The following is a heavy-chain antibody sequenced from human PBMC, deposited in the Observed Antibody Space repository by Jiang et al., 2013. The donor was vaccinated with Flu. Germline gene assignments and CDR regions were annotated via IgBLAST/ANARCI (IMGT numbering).Heavy chain of an antibody. J-gene: IGHJ5*02. V-gene: IGHV4-59*08. D-gene: IGHD5-18*01. CDR2: MLYGGSA. CDR3: ARHPSVQLWSSNWFDP. Sequence: GPGLVKPSETLSLTCTVSGGSIRTYFWSWIRQPPGKGLEWIGYMLYGGSANYNPSLKSRVTISADASKNQFSLRLTSVSAADSAMYYCARHPSVQLWSSNWFDPWGQGTLVTVSS. CDR1: GGSIRTYF.